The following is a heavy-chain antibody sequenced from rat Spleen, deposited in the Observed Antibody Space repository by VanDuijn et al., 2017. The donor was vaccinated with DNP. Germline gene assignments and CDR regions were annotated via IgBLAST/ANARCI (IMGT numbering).Heavy chain of an antibody. J-gene: IGHJ4*01. CDR1: GYSITSNY. V-gene: IGHV3-1*01. D-gene: IGHD1-4*01. CDR2: ISYRGST. CDR3: ARWPGYNPPYAMDA. Sequence: EVQLQESGPGLVKPSQSLSLTCSVTGYSITSNYWGWIRKFPGNKMEWIGNISYRGSTTYNPSLTSRISITRDTSKNQFFLQVNSVTTEDTATYYCARWPGYNPPYAMDAWGQGTSVTVSS.